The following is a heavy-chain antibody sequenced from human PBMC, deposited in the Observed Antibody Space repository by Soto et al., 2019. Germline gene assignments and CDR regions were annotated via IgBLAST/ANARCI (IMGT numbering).Heavy chain of an antibody. CDR1: GFTFDDYA. D-gene: IGHD1-26*01. V-gene: IGHV3-9*01. CDR3: AKDRNNYYNIGGAFDI. CDR2: ISWNSGSI. J-gene: IGHJ3*02. Sequence: EVQLVESGGGLVQPGRSLRLSCAASGFTFDDYAMHWVRQAPGKGLEWVSGISWNSGSIGYADSVKGRFTISRDNAKNSLYLQMNSLRAEDTALYYCAKDRNNYYNIGGAFDIWGQGTMVTVSS.